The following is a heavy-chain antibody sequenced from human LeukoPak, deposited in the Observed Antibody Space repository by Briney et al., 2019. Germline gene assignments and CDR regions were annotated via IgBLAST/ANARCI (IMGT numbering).Heavy chain of an antibody. CDR2: IYTSGST. CDR1: GGSISSGSYY. CDR3: ARDPDGDYAYFDY. J-gene: IGHJ4*02. D-gene: IGHD4-17*01. Sequence: SQTLSLTCTVSGGSISSGSYYWSWIRQPAGKGLEWIGRIYTSGSTNYNPSLKSRVTISVDTSKNQFSLKLSSVNAADTAVYYCARDPDGDYAYFDYWGQGTLVTVSS. V-gene: IGHV4-61*02.